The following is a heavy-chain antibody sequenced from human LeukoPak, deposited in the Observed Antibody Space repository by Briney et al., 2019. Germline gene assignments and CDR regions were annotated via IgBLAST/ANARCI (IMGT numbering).Heavy chain of an antibody. CDR1: GGSISSYY. V-gene: IGHV4-4*07. Sequence: KTSGTLSLTCTVSGGSISSYYWSWIRQPAGKGLEWIGRIYTSGSTNYNPSLKSRVTMSVDTSKNQFSLKLSSVTAADTAVYYCAREGYCTNGVCYKGLYYYYYYMDVWGKGTTVTVSS. CDR3: AREGYCTNGVCYKGLYYYYYYMDV. D-gene: IGHD2-8*01. J-gene: IGHJ6*03. CDR2: IYTSGST.